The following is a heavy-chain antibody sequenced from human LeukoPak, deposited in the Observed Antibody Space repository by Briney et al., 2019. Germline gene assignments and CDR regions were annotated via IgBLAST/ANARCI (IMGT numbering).Heavy chain of an antibody. D-gene: IGHD2-2*01. V-gene: IGHV1-18*01. J-gene: IGHJ4*02. Sequence: ASLKVSCKASGYTFSNFGISWVRQAPGQGLEWMGWISGNNDNPNYGQNFQGRFTVTSDSSTSTAYMELRNLRSDDTAVYYCARDGTSTDDYWGQGTLVTVSS. CDR3: ARDGTSTDDY. CDR2: ISGNNDNP. CDR1: GYTFSNFG.